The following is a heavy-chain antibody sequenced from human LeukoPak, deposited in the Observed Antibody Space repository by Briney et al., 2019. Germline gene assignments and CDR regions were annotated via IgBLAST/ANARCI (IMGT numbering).Heavy chain of an antibody. V-gene: IGHV3-23*01. CDR3: AKDWYYYDSSGYYGPLDY. D-gene: IGHD3-22*01. CDR2: ISGSGGST. J-gene: IGHJ4*02. Sequence: GGSLRLSCAASGFTFSSYARSWVRQAPGKGLEWVSAISGSGGSTYYADSVRGRFTISRDNSKNTLYLQMNSLRAEDTAVYYCAKDWYYYDSSGYYGPLDYWGQGTLVTVSS. CDR1: GFTFSSYA.